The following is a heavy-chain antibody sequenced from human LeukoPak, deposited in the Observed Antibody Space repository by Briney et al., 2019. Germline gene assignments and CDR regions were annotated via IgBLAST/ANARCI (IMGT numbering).Heavy chain of an antibody. V-gene: IGHV4-59*01. Sequence: PSETLSLTCTVSGDSMSSYYWSWVRQPPGKGLEWIGYVHYSGSTDYNPSLKSRVTISVDTSTNQFSLRLSSVTAADTAVYYSARGGWSKDYWGQGTLVTVSS. CDR3: ARGGWSKDY. CDR1: GDSMSSYY. D-gene: IGHD2-8*01. J-gene: IGHJ4*02. CDR2: VHYSGST.